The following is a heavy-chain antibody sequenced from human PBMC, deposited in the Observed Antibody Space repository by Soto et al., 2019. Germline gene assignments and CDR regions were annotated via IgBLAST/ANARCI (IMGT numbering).Heavy chain of an antibody. CDR1: GGSFSGYY. CDR3: GRGQGIAVAGSVRYYYYGMDV. V-gene: IGHV4-34*01. CDR2: INHSGST. D-gene: IGHD6-19*01. J-gene: IGHJ6*02. Sequence: SETLSLTCAVYGGSFSGYYWSWIRQPPGKGLEWIGEINHSGSTNYNPSLKSRVTISVDTSKNQLSLKLSSVTAADTAVYYCGRGQGIAVAGSVRYYYYGMDVWGQGTTVTVSS.